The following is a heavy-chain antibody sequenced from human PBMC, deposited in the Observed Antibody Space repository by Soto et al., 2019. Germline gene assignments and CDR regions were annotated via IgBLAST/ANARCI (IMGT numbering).Heavy chain of an antibody. CDR2: INPMGGST. D-gene: IGHD6-13*01. Sequence: QEQLVQSRAEVKEPGASVKVSCKASGYTFINYYIHWVRQAPGQGLEWMAIINPMGGSTNYAQEFQGRVTLTSDTSTSTVYIELSSLRFEDTALFYCARDLAAGDLWGQGTLVTVSS. V-gene: IGHV1-46*01. CDR1: GYTFINYY. J-gene: IGHJ5*02. CDR3: ARDLAAGDL.